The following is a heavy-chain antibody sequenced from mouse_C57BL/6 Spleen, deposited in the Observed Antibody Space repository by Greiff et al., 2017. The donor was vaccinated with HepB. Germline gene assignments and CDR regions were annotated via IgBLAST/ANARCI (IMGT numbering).Heavy chain of an antibody. CDR2: IYPGDGGT. CDR3: ARGHGNYWFAY. CDR1: GYAFSSSR. J-gene: IGHJ3*01. Sequence: QVQLQQSGPELVKPGASVKISCKASGYAFSSSRMNWVKQRPGKGLEWIGRIYPGDGGTNYNGKLKGKATLTADKSSSTAYMQLSSLTSEDSAVCLSARGHGNYWFAYWGQGTLVTVSA. V-gene: IGHV1-82*01. D-gene: IGHD2-1*01.